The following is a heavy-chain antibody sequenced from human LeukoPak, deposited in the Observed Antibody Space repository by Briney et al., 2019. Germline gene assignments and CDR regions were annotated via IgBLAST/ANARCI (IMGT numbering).Heavy chain of an antibody. D-gene: IGHD1-26*01. V-gene: IGHV4-39*01. J-gene: IGHJ3*01. Sequence: SETLSLTCTVSGASISGNDYYWAWVRRPPGKGLESIGSIFYVGSTFYNPSLKSRVTMSVDLSRNQFSLKMTSLTAADTAVYFCARQRVSTRSFYLSAFDVWGRGTAVTVSS. CDR1: GASISGNDYY. CDR2: IFYVGST. CDR3: ARQRVSTRSFYLSAFDV.